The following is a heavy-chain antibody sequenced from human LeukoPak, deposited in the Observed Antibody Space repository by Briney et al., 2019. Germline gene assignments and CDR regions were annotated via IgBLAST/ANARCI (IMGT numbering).Heavy chain of an antibody. D-gene: IGHD3-22*01. Sequence: GGSLRLSCAASGFTFDDYGMSWVRQAPGKGLEWVSGINWNGGSTGYADSVKGRFTISRDNAKNSLYLQMNSLRAEGTALYYCARMAAYYYDSSGHLNYFDYWGQGTLVTVSS. CDR1: GFTFDDYG. J-gene: IGHJ4*02. CDR2: INWNGGST. CDR3: ARMAAYYYDSSGHLNYFDY. V-gene: IGHV3-20*04.